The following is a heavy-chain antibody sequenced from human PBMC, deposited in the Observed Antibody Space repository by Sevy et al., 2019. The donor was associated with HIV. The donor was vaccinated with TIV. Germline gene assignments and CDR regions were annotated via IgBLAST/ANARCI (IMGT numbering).Heavy chain of an antibody. V-gene: IGHV3-43*01. CDR2: ISWDVKKT. D-gene: IGHD3-10*01. CDR3: AKDIPGYSGSDH. CDR1: GFTFDDYT. Sequence: GGSLRLSCAASGFTFDDYTMHWVRQVPGKGLEWVSLISWDVKKTDYADSVEGRFTVSRDNRKNSLYLQMNSLRSEDTALYFCAKDIPGYSGSDHWGQGTLVTVSS. J-gene: IGHJ4*02.